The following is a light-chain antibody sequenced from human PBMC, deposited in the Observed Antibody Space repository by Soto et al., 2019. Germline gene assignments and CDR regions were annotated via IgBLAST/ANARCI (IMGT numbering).Light chain of an antibody. CDR1: ETVDTSS. CDR2: SVS. CDR3: HQYGSSPLT. V-gene: IGKV3-20*01. Sequence: EIVLMQSPGTLSLSPGETATLSCRASETVDTSSLGWYQQKPGRAPSLLIYSVSRRATGIPDRFSASGSATDFTLTITRLEPEDFAVYYCHQYGSSPLTFGGGTKVDIK. J-gene: IGKJ4*01.